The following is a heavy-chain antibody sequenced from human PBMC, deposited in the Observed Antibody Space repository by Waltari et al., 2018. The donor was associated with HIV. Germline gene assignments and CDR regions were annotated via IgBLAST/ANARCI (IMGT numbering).Heavy chain of an antibody. Sequence: QAQLVQSGAEVKRPGASVKVSCKASGYTFSNSAFHWVRQATGQGLEWMGWMNPNSGNSGVVQKFQGRVTMTRDTSISTAYMELSSLGSEDTAVYYCARGGEMGAPYVGMDVWGQGTTVTVSS. CDR1: GYTFSNSA. V-gene: IGHV1-8*01. J-gene: IGHJ6*02. D-gene: IGHD3-10*01. CDR3: ARGGEMGAPYVGMDV. CDR2: MNPNSGNS.